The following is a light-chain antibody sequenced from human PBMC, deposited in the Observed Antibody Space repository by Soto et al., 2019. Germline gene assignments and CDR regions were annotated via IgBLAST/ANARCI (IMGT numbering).Light chain of an antibody. V-gene: IGKV1-6*01. CDR2: ATS. CDR3: LQDYSYPRT. J-gene: IGKJ1*01. Sequence: AIQMTQSPSSLSASVGDRVTIACRASQGISNDLGWYQQRPGKAPKLLIYATSNLQTGVPSRFSGSGSGTDFTLTISSLQPEDFATYYCLQDYSYPRTFGQGTKVEIK. CDR1: QGISND.